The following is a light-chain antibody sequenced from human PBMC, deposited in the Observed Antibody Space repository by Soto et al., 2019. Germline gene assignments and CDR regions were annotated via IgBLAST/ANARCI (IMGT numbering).Light chain of an antibody. J-gene: IGKJ1*01. CDR1: QSVTSNS. V-gene: IGKV3-20*01. Sequence: EIVLTQSPGTLSLSPGERATLSCRASQSVTSNSLAWYQQKPGQAPRLVMYGGFSRPTGIPDRFSGSGCGTDFTLTISRLEPEDFAVYYCQYYGGSSRTFGQGTKVEIK. CDR3: QYYGGSSRT. CDR2: GGF.